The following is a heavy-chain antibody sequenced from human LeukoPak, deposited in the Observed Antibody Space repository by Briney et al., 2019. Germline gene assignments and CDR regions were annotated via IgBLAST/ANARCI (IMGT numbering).Heavy chain of an antibody. D-gene: IGHD6-19*01. CDR2: IFSGGST. V-gene: IGHV3-53*01. Sequence: GGSLRLSCVASGLTVSSNYMSCVRQAPGKGLEWVSAIFSGGSTFYADSVTGRFTISRDNSKNTVYLEMNSLRAEDTAVYYCARDLKTSGWYGDFDYWGQGTLVTVSS. J-gene: IGHJ4*02. CDR3: ARDLKTSGWYGDFDY. CDR1: GLTVSSNY.